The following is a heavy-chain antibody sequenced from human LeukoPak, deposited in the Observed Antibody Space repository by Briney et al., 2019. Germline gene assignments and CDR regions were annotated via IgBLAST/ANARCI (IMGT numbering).Heavy chain of an antibody. D-gene: IGHD6-13*01. Sequence: ASVKVSCKASGYTFTGYYMHWVRRAPGQGLEWMGWINPNSGGTNYAQKFQGRVTMTRDTSISTAYMELSRLRSDDTAVYYCARPTGYSSSWYWFDPWGQGTLVTVSS. CDR1: GYTFTGYY. V-gene: IGHV1-2*02. CDR3: ARPTGYSSSWYWFDP. CDR2: INPNSGGT. J-gene: IGHJ5*02.